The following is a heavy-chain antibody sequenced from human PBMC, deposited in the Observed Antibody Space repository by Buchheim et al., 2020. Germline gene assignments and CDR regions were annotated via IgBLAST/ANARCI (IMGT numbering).Heavy chain of an antibody. CDR1: GFTSSSYS. Sequence: EVQLLESGGGLVQPGGSLRLSCAASGFTSSSYSMSWVRQAPGKGLEWVSSMSGSGGGTYYADSLKGRFAISRDSSKNTLYLQMNSLRADDTAVYYCAKRGGSTYYFDYWGHGTL. CDR3: AKRGGSTYYFDY. V-gene: IGHV3-23*01. D-gene: IGHD2-15*01. CDR2: MSGSGGGT. J-gene: IGHJ4*01.